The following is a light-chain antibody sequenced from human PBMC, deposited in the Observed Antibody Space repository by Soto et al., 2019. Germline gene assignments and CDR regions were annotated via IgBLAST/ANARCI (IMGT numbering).Light chain of an antibody. J-gene: IGLJ2*01. CDR3: SSYTSSTTLNV. CDR1: SSDVGGYNY. Sequence: QSALTQPASVSGSPGQSITISCTGTSSDVGGYNYVSWYQQHPGKAPKLMIYDVSNRPSGVSNRFSGSKSGNTASLTISGIQAEDEADYYCSSYTSSTTLNVFGGGTKLTVL. CDR2: DVS. V-gene: IGLV2-14*03.